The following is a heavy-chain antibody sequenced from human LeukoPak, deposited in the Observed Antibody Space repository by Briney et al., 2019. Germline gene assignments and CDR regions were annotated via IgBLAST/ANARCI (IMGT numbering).Heavy chain of an antibody. J-gene: IGHJ4*02. CDR3: AKDGYCSGGSCYGLFDY. D-gene: IGHD2-15*01. V-gene: IGHV3-23*01. CDR2: ISGGGVST. CDR1: GFTFSRYA. Sequence: LGGSLRLSCETSGFTFSRYAMTWVRQAPGKGLEWVSVISGGGVSTYYADSVKGRFTISRDNSKNTLYLQMNSLRAEDTAVYYCAKDGYCSGGSCYGLFDYWGQGTLVTVSS.